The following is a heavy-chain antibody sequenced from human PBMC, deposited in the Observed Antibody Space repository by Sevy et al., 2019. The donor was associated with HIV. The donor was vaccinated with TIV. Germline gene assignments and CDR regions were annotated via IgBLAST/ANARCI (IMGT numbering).Heavy chain of an antibody. CDR1: GFTPSTYG. V-gene: IGHV3-33*01. J-gene: IGHJ4*02. Sequence: GGSLSLSCAASGFTPSTYGMHWVRQAPGKGLEWVAVIGYDGSNKYYADSVKGQFTISRYNSKNTLFLQMDSLRAEDTAVYYCARDPRMYGDYLLAYFDSWGQGTLVTVSS. CDR2: IGYDGSNK. CDR3: ARDPRMYGDYLLAYFDS. D-gene: IGHD2-8*01.